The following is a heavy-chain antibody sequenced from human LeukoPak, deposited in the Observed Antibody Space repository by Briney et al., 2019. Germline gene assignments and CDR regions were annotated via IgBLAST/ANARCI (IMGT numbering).Heavy chain of an antibody. V-gene: IGHV4-59*01. CDR2: ISYTGSA. Sequence: NPSETLSLTCAVYGGSFSGYYWSWIRQPPGKGLEWIGYISYTGSADYNPSLKSRVTISVDTSKNQFSLKLTSLTAADTAVYYCARDKQPGDYWGQGTLVTVSS. CDR1: GGSFSGYY. J-gene: IGHJ4*02. D-gene: IGHD5-18*01. CDR3: ARDKQPGDY.